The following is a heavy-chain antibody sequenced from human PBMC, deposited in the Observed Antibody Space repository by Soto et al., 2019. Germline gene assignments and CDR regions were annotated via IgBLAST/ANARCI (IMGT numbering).Heavy chain of an antibody. V-gene: IGHV3-30-3*01. D-gene: IGHD1-26*01. CDR1: GFTFSSYA. CDR3: ARGGGSGSYFNYFDY. Sequence: QVQLVESGGGVVQPGRSLRLSCAASGFTFSSYAMHWVRQAPGKGLEWVAVISYDGSNKYYADSVKGRFTISRDNSKNTLYLQMNSLSAEDTAVYYCARGGGSGSYFNYFDYWGQGTLVTVSS. CDR2: ISYDGSNK. J-gene: IGHJ4*02.